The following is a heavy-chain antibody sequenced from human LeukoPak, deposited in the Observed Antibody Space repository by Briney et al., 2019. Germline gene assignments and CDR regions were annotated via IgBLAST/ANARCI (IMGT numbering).Heavy chain of an antibody. D-gene: IGHD1-1*01. V-gene: IGHV4-39*07. Sequence: KPSETLSLTCTVSGGSISSSNYYWGWIRQPPGKGLEWIGSIYYSGSTYYSPSLKSRVTISVDTSKNQFSLKLSSVTAADTAVYYCARVPGTTLGYYMDVWGKGTTVTISS. J-gene: IGHJ6*03. CDR3: ARVPGTTLGYYMDV. CDR1: GGSISSSNYY. CDR2: IYYSGST.